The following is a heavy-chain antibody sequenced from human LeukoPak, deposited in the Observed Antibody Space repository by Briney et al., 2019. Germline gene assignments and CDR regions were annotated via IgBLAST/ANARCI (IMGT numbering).Heavy chain of an antibody. CDR2: INTNSGNP. Sequence: ASVRISCKPSGYTFTTYAINWVRQAPGQGLEWMGWINTNSGNPTYAQGFTGWFVFSLDTSVSTTYLQISSLKAEDTAIYYCARSNNDGDYLGVGFDYWGQGALVTVSS. V-gene: IGHV7-4-1*02. CDR3: ARSNNDGDYLGVGFDY. CDR1: GYTFTTYA. D-gene: IGHD4-17*01. J-gene: IGHJ4*02.